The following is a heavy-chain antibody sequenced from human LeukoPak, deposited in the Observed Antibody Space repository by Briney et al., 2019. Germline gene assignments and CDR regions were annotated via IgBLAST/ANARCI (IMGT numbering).Heavy chain of an antibody. Sequence: GGSLRLSCAASGFTFSSYAMTWVRQAPGKGLEWVSSIRSSGGGTYYADSVRGRFTISRDNSKNTLYLQMNSLRAEDTAIYYCAKDLVTGSLDYWGQGTLVTVSS. CDR1: GFTFSSYA. D-gene: IGHD3-10*01. CDR3: AKDLVTGSLDY. J-gene: IGHJ4*02. V-gene: IGHV3-23*01. CDR2: IRSSGGGT.